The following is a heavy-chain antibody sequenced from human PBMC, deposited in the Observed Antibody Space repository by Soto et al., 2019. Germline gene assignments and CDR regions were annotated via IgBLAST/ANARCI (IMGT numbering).Heavy chain of an antibody. J-gene: IGHJ4*02. Sequence: GGTLRLSCAPSGFTFSSYAMSWVRPAPGKGLEWVSAISGSGGSTYYADSVKGRFTISRDNSTNSLYLQMTSLRPDDTAVYYGAKGCIDIAVFDYWCQGTLVTVSS. CDR2: ISGSGGST. CDR1: GFTFSSYA. V-gene: IGHV3-23*01. D-gene: IGHD6-19*01. CDR3: AKGCIDIAVFDY.